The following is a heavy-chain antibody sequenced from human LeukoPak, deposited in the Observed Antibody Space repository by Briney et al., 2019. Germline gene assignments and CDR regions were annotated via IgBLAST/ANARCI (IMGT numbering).Heavy chain of an antibody. Sequence: PSETLSLTCTVSGGSISSYYWSWIRQPPGKGLEWIGYIYYSGSTNYNPSLKSRVTISVDTSKNQFSLKPSSVTAADTAVYYCARQGGPYYFDYWGQGTLVTVSS. CDR1: GGSISSYY. D-gene: IGHD2-15*01. CDR2: IYYSGST. CDR3: ARQGGPYYFDY. J-gene: IGHJ4*02. V-gene: IGHV4-59*08.